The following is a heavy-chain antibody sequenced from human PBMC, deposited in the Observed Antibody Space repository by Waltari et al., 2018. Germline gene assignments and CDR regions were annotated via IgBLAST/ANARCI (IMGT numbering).Heavy chain of an antibody. V-gene: IGHV4-39*01. Sequence: QLQLQESGPGLVKPSETLSLTCTVSGGSISSSSYYWGWIRQPPGQGLEWIGSIYYSGSTYYNPSLKSRVTISVDTSKNQFSLKLSSVTAADTAVYYCARQLITMVRGVIVNDAFDIWGQGTMVTVSS. CDR3: ARQLITMVRGVIVNDAFDI. J-gene: IGHJ3*02. CDR2: IYYSGST. CDR1: GGSISSSSYY. D-gene: IGHD3-10*01.